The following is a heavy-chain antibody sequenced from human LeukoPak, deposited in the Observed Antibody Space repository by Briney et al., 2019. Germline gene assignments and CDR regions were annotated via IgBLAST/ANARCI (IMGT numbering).Heavy chain of an antibody. Sequence: SQTLSLTCAISGDSLSSNSAACKWIMQSPSRGLEWLGRTYYRPKRHNNYAVSVKSRITINPDTSKNQFSVQLNSVTPEDTAVYFCAWSGKLQWYDGMDVWGKGTTVTVS. J-gene: IGHJ6*04. CDR3: AWSGKLQWYDGMDV. D-gene: IGHD6-19*01. CDR1: GDSLSSNSAA. CDR2: TYYRPKRHN. V-gene: IGHV6-1*01.